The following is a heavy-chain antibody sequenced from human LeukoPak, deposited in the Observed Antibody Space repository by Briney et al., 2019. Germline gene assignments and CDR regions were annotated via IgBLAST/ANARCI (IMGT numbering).Heavy chain of an antibody. CDR2: IPYDGSNK. V-gene: IGHV3-30*02. J-gene: IGHJ4*02. CDR1: GFTFSSYG. CDR3: AAPLGEWPDYFDY. Sequence: PGGSLRLSCAASGFTFSSYGMHWVRQAPGKGLEWVAFIPYDGSNKYYADSVKGRFTISRDNSKNTLYLQMNSLRAEDTAVYYCAAPLGEWPDYFDYWGQGTLVTVSS. D-gene: IGHD2-8*01.